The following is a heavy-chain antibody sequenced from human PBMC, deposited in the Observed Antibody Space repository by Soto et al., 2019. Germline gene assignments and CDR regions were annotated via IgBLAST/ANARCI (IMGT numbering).Heavy chain of an antibody. J-gene: IGHJ6*02. Sequence: ASVKVSCKASGYTFTSYDINWVRQATGRGLEWMGWMNPNSGNTGYAQKFQGRVTMTRNTSISTAYMELSSLRSEDTAVYYCARGNGYNWNRRQYYYYYGMDVWGQGTTVTVSS. CDR1: GYTFTSYD. CDR2: MNPNSGNT. CDR3: ARGNGYNWNRRQYYYYYGMDV. V-gene: IGHV1-8*01. D-gene: IGHD1-20*01.